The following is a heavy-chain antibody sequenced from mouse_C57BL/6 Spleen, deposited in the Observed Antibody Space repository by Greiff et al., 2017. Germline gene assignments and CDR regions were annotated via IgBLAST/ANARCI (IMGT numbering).Heavy chain of an antibody. CDR2: INPSNGGT. CDR3: AREWLLHAWFAY. V-gene: IGHV1-53*01. D-gene: IGHD2-3*01. Sequence: QVQLQQPGTELVKPGASVKLSCKASGYTFTSYWMHWVKQRPGQGLEWIGNINPSNGGTNYNEKFKSKATLTVDKSSSTAYMQLSSLTSEYSSVYYCAREWLLHAWFAYWRQGTLVTVSA. CDR1: GYTFTSYW. J-gene: IGHJ3*01.